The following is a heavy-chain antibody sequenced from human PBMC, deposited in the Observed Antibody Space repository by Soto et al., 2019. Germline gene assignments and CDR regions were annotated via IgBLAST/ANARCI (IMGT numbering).Heavy chain of an antibody. J-gene: IGHJ4*02. Sequence: SETLSLTCAVSGGSISSSNWWSWVRQPPGKGLEWIGEIYHSGSTNYNPSLKSRVTISVDKSKNQFSLKLSSVTAADTAVYYCARVGGFLEWLPFDYWGQGTLVTVSS. CDR3: ARVGGFLEWLPFDY. CDR1: GGSISSSNW. V-gene: IGHV4-4*02. D-gene: IGHD3-3*01. CDR2: IYHSGST.